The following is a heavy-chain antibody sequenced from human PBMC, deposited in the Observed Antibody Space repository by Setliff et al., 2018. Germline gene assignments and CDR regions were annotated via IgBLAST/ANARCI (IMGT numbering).Heavy chain of an antibody. CDR3: ARSPSSGAYWNPRPFYSDY. D-gene: IGHD1-26*01. Sequence: SETLSLTCTVSGGSISTYYWSWIRQPPGKGLEWIGYIYYSGTTKYNPSLRSRVTMSVDMSKNQFSLKLSSVTAADTALYYCARSPSSGAYWNPRPFYSDYWGQGTLVTVSS. CDR2: IYYSGTT. V-gene: IGHV4-59*08. J-gene: IGHJ4*02. CDR1: GGSISTYY.